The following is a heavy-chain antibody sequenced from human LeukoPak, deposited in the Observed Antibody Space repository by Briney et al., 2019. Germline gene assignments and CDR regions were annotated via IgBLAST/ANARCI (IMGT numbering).Heavy chain of an antibody. CDR3: ARDRRAYGFDY. Sequence: GGSLRLSCAASGFTFSSYGMHWVRQAPGKGLEWVAVISYDGSNKYYADSVKGRFTISRDNSKNTLYLQMNSLRAEDTAVYYCARDRRAYGFDYWGQGTLVTVSS. D-gene: IGHD3-10*01. V-gene: IGHV3-30*03. J-gene: IGHJ4*02. CDR2: ISYDGSNK. CDR1: GFTFSSYG.